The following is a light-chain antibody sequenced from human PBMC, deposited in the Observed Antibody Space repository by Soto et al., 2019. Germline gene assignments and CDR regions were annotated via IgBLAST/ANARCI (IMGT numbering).Light chain of an antibody. V-gene: IGKV3-20*01. CDR1: QSVSNNY. CDR2: GAS. Sequence: LSPGERATPSCRAIQSVSNNYLAWYQQKPGQAPRLLIYGASNRATGIPDRFSGSGSGTDFTLTISRLEPEDFAVYFCQQYNKWPLTFGGGTKVDIK. CDR3: QQYNKWPLT. J-gene: IGKJ4*01.